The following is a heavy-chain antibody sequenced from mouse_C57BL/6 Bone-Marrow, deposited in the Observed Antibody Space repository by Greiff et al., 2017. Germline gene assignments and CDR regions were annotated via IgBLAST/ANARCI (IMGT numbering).Heavy chain of an antibody. Sequence: EVKLVESGGGLVKPGGSLKLSCAASGFTFSDYGMHWVRQAPEKGLEWVAYISSGSSTIYYADTVKGRFTISRDNAKNTLFLQMTSLRSEDTAMYYCARPGYYGSRNWYFDVWGTGTTVTVSS. D-gene: IGHD1-1*01. V-gene: IGHV5-17*01. CDR2: ISSGSSTI. CDR1: GFTFSDYG. CDR3: ARPGYYGSRNWYFDV. J-gene: IGHJ1*03.